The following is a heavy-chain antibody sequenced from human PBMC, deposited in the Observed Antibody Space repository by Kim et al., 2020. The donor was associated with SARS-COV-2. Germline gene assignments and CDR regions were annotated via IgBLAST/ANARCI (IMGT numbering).Heavy chain of an antibody. CDR1: GFTFSSYG. J-gene: IGHJ4*02. V-gene: IGHV3-30*18. D-gene: IGHD6-13*01. CDR2: ISYDGSNK. Sequence: GGSLRLSCAASGFTFSSYGMHWVRQAPGKGLEWVAVISYDGSNKYYADSVKGRFTISRDNSKNTLYLQMNSLRAEDTAVYYCAKDLEVGAAADGFDYWGQGTLVTVSS. CDR3: AKDLEVGAAADGFDY.